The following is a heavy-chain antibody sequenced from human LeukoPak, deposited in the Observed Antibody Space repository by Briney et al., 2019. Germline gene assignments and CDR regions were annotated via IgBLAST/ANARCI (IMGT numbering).Heavy chain of an antibody. J-gene: IGHJ4*02. CDR3: ARDWSPVF. D-gene: IGHD3-10*01. CDR1: YK. CDR2: MSSSGSMR. V-gene: IGHV3-48*03. Sequence: YKXNWXRXGPGKGLGWLSYMSSSGSMRYYADSVKGRLTVSRDNAKKSMYMKMDSLRTEDPAVYYCARDWSPVFWGKGTLVTVSS.